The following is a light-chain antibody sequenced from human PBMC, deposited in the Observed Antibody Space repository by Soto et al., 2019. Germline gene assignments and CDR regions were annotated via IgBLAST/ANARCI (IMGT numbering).Light chain of an antibody. CDR3: QQCRDGPLT. J-gene: IGKJ4*01. CDR2: DAS. CDR1: QDVGNC. Sequence: DIHMTQSPSSLSASVGDRVTITCQASQDVGNCLNWYQQKAGRAPKFLMQDASNLETGVPSRFSGSGSGKYFSFTITSLQPEDVATYYCQQCRDGPLTFGGGTKVDIK. V-gene: IGKV1-33*01.